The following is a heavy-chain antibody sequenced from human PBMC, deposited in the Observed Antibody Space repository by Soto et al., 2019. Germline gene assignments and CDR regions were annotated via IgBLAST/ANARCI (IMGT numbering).Heavy chain of an antibody. D-gene: IGHD1-1*01. J-gene: IGHJ4*02. CDR1: GYTLTEFS. V-gene: IGHV1-24*01. CDR3: ATTGAPFDN. CDR2: IDREDEDT. Sequence: QVQLVQSGAEVKMPGASVKVSCKVSGYTLTEFSMHWVRQAPGKGLEWMGGIDREDEDTTYAQKFQGRVTMTEDTSTDTAYMELSSLRSEDTAVYYCATTGAPFDNWGQGTLVTVSS.